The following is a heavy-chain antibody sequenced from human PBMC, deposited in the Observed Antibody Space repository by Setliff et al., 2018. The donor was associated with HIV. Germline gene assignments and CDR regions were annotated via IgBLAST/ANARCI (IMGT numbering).Heavy chain of an antibody. CDR1: GYAISSSGYY. CDR2: IYHSGST. D-gene: IGHD3-22*01. V-gene: IGHV4-38-2*01. CDR3: ARQIETYYYASSGYPAYFDY. J-gene: IGHJ4*02. Sequence: NPSETLSLTCAVSGYAISSSGYYWGWIRQPPGKGLEWIGSIYHSGSTYYNPSLKSRVTLSVDTSKNQFSLKLSSVTAADTAMYYCARQIETYYYASSGYPAYFDYWGQGTLVTVSS.